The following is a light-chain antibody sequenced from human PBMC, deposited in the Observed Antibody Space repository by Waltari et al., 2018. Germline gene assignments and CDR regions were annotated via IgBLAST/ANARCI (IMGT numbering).Light chain of an antibody. CDR1: SDDAGTYFL. V-gene: IGLV2-23*01. Sequence: QSALTQTASVSGSPGQAITISCTGISDDAGTYFLVSSYHHSPGQAPKLIIYEANKRPSGVSSRFSGSKSGNTASLTISGLQAEDEAQYYCSSYANDGTVFGGGTKVTVL. CDR3: SSYANDGTV. CDR2: EAN. J-gene: IGLJ2*01.